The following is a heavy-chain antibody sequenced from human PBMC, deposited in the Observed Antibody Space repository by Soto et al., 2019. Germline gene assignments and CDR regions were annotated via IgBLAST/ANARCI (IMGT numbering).Heavy chain of an antibody. V-gene: IGHV3-9*01. D-gene: IGHD3-10*01. CDR1: GFRFEQYV. J-gene: IGHJ4*02. CDR3: LKDAPNGSIDD. Sequence: VQVVASGGGLVQPGRSLRLSCAVSGFRFEQYVMHWVRQAPGKGLECVSTVSPTGDTVAYADSVEGRFTVSRDNAKNSLYLQMNGLKGHDTAFYCCLKDAPNGSIDDWGQGTLVTVSS. CDR2: VSPTGDTV.